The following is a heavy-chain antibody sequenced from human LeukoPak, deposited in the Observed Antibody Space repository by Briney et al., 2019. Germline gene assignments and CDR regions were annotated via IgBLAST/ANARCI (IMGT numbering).Heavy chain of an antibody. J-gene: IGHJ4*02. V-gene: IGHV4-30-2*01. CDR3: ARGGAAAGNYFFDY. CDR1: GGSISSGGYY. Sequence: SETLSLTCNVSGGSISSGGYYWSWIRQPPGKGLDWVGYIYHSGSTSYNPSLQSRVTFAVDRSKNQFSLKLSSVTAADTAVYFCARGGAAAGNYFFDYWGQGTLVTVSS. CDR2: IYHSGST. D-gene: IGHD6-13*01.